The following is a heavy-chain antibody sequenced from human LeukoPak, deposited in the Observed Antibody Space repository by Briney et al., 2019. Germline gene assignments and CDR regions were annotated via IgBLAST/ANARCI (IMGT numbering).Heavy chain of an antibody. CDR2: IKSNTDGGTT. J-gene: IGHJ4*02. CDR1: GFTFSNAC. Sequence: GGPLTLSCTASGFTFSNACKSWVRQAPGKGLEWVGRIKSNTDGGTTDYAAPVKGRFTIYRDDSKNTLYLQMNSLKTEDTAVYYCTTDRLYYYDSSGYYLGLFDYWGQGTLVTVSS. CDR3: TTDRLYYYDSSGYYLGLFDY. D-gene: IGHD3-22*01. V-gene: IGHV3-15*01.